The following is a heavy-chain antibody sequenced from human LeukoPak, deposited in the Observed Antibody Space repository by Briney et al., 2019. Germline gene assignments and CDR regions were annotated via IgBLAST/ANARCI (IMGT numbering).Heavy chain of an antibody. CDR2: ISSSSSYI. J-gene: IGHJ3*02. CDR1: GFTFSSYS. V-gene: IGHV3-21*01. Sequence: GGSLRLSCAASGFTFSSYSMNWVRQAPGKGLEWVSSISSSSSYIYYADSVKGRFTISRDNAKNSLYLQMNSLRAEDTAVYYCARDRASIAVAGTADIWGQGTMVTVSS. CDR3: ARDRASIAVAGTADI. D-gene: IGHD6-19*01.